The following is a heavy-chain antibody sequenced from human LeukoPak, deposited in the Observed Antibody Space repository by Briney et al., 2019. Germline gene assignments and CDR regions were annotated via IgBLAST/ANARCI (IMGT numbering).Heavy chain of an antibody. CDR2: IYYSGST. CDR1: GDSISSYY. V-gene: IGHV4-59*08. D-gene: IGHD1-26*01. Sequence: PSETLSLTCAVSGDSISSYYWSWIRQTPGKGLEWIGYIYYSGSTNYNPSLKSRVTISVDASKNQFSLKLSSVTAADTAVYYCARHGHLGGSSYFDYWGQGTLVTVSS. CDR3: ARHGHLGGSSYFDY. J-gene: IGHJ4*02.